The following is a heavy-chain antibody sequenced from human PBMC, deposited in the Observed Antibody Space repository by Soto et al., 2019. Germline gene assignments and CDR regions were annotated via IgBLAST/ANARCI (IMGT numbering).Heavy chain of an antibody. D-gene: IGHD3-22*01. CDR1: GYGFAGYW. Sequence: GESLKISCKGSGYGFAGYWITWVRQKPGKGLEWMGRIDPSDSQTYYSPSFRGRVTISATKSITTVFLQWSSLRASDTAMYYCARQIYDSDTGPNFQYYFDSWGQGTPVTVSS. CDR3: ARQIYDSDTGPNFQYYFDS. V-gene: IGHV5-10-1*01. J-gene: IGHJ4*02. CDR2: IDPSDSQT.